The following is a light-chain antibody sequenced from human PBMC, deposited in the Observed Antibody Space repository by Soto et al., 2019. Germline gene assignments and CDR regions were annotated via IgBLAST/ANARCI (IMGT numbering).Light chain of an antibody. J-gene: IGKJ3*01. CDR1: QSVTSY. Sequence: EIVLTQSPATLSLSPGDRATLSCRASQSVTSYLAWYQQKPGQAPRLLIYDASNRATGIPARFSGGGSGTDFPLTISSLEPEDFAVYYCQQRTNWPLTFGPGTKVDVK. CDR3: QQRTNWPLT. V-gene: IGKV3-11*01. CDR2: DAS.